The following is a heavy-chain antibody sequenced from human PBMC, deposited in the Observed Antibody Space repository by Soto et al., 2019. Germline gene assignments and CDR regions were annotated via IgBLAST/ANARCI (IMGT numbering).Heavy chain of an antibody. V-gene: IGHV3-30*18. CDR1: GFTFSSYG. CDR2: ISYDGSNK. CDR3: AKDLAMIVVVTVFDY. Sequence: QVQLVESGGGVVQPGRSLRLYCAASGFTFSSYGMHWVRQAPGKGLEWVAVISYDGSNKYYADSVKGRFTISIDNSKNTLYLQMNSLRAEDTAVYYCAKDLAMIVVVTVFDYWGQGTLVTVSS. D-gene: IGHD3-22*01. J-gene: IGHJ4*02.